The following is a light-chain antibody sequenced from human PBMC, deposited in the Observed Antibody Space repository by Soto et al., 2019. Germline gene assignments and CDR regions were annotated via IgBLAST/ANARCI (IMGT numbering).Light chain of an antibody. Sequence: EIVLTQSPATLSVSPGERATLSCRASQSLGKYLGWYQQKPGQAPRLLIYDVSNRATGIPARFSGSGSGTDFTLTISSLAPEDFAVYYCQHRSNWPLTFGGGTKVEIK. CDR3: QHRSNWPLT. CDR1: QSLGKY. V-gene: IGKV3-11*01. J-gene: IGKJ4*01. CDR2: DVS.